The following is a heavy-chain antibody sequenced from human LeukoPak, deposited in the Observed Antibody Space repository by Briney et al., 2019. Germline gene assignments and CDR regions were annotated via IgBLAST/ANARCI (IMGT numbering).Heavy chain of an antibody. CDR3: AKVVGGRVYAIPAPVGYYFDY. D-gene: IGHD2-8*01. CDR1: GFTFNNYA. CDR2: ISRSGGST. Sequence: GSLRLSCAASGFTFNNYAMTWVRQASGKGLAWVSAISRSGGSTHYADSVKGRFTISRDNSKNTLYLQMNSLRAEDTAVYYCAKVVGGRVYAIPAPVGYYFDYWGQGTLVTVSS. J-gene: IGHJ4*02. V-gene: IGHV3-23*01.